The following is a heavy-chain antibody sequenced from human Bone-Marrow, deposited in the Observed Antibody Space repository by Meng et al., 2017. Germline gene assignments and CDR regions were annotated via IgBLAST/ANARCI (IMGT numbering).Heavy chain of an antibody. D-gene: IGHD6-13*01. CDR3: ARDEDISAAGKLFGDY. V-gene: IGHV1-2*06. J-gene: IGHJ4*02. Sequence: QVQRGQAGAEVKKPGAPGKGSWKASGYTFPDHWLTWGGRAPGQGLEWMGRINPKSGDTHYAQRFQGRVTMTGDTSISTAYMELSGLRSDDTAMYYCARDEDISAAGKLFGDYWGQGTLVTVSS. CDR1: GYTFPDHW. CDR2: INPKSGDT.